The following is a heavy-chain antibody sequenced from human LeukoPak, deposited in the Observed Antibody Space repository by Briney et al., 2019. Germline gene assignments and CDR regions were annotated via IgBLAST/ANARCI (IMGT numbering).Heavy chain of an antibody. V-gene: IGHV3-13*01. CDR3: ARARGEQQLVRNWYFDL. D-gene: IGHD6-13*01. Sequence: GGSLRLSWAAAGFTFSGFAMTSVRQAPGKGLEWVSAIVTAGDTYYPGSVKGRFTISRENAKNCLYLKMNSLRAGDRAVYYCARARGEQQLVRNWYFDLWGRGTLVTVSS. J-gene: IGHJ2*01. CDR1: GFTFSGFA. CDR2: IVTAGDT.